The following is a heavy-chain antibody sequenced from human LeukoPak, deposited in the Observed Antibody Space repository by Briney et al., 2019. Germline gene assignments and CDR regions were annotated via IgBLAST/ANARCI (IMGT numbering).Heavy chain of an antibody. CDR3: ARDLEVVSTDAFDI. CDR1: GYTFTSYG. CDR2: ISAYNGNT. D-gene: IGHD3-22*01. Sequence: ASVKVSCKASGYTFTSYGISWVRQAPGQGLEWMGWISAYNGNTNYAQKLQGRVTMSTDTSTSTGYMELRSLRSDDTAVYYCARDLEVVSTDAFDIWGQGTMVTVSS. V-gene: IGHV1-18*01. J-gene: IGHJ3*02.